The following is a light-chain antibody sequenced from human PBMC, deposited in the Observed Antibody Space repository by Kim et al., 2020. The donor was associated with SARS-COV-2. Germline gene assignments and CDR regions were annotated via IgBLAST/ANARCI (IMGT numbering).Light chain of an antibody. CDR3: SSYIRGSTNYV. CDR2: EVG. V-gene: IGLV2-14*01. J-gene: IGLJ1*01. CDR1: ASAIGGYKY. Sequence: YIPISCTEPASAIGGYKYVSWYQQHPGKAPKLVIYEVGNRPSGVSIRFSGSKSGNTASLTISGLQAEDEADYYCSSYIRGSTNYVFGTGTQLTVL.